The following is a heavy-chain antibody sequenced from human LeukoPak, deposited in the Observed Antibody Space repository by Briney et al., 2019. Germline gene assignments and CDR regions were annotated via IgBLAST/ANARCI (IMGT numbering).Heavy chain of an antibody. CDR3: ARPGNGEAFDI. CDR1: GGSISSYY. CDR2: IYYSGGT. D-gene: IGHD1-1*01. J-gene: IGHJ3*02. Sequence: PSETLSLTCTVSGGSISSYYWSWIRQPPGKGLEWIGYIYYSGGTNYNPSLKSRVTISVDTSKNQFSLKLSSVTAADTAVYYCARPGNGEAFDIWGQGTMVTVSS. V-gene: IGHV4-59*08.